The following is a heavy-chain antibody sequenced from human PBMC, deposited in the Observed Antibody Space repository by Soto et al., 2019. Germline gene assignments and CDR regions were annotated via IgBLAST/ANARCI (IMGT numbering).Heavy chain of an antibody. Sequence: QITLKESGPTLVKPTQTLTLTCTFSGFSLSTSGVGVGWIRQPPGKALEWLALIYWDDDKRYSPSLKSRLTITKDTAKTQVVLTMTNMDPVDTATYYCAHRLEATCLFDYWGQGTLVTVSS. CDR2: IYWDDDK. V-gene: IGHV2-5*02. D-gene: IGHD1-1*01. CDR3: AHRLEATCLFDY. CDR1: GFSLSTSGVG. J-gene: IGHJ4*02.